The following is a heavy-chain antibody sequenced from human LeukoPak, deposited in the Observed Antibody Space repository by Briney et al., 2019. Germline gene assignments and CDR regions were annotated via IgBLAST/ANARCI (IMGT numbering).Heavy chain of an antibody. CDR2: IYSGGST. D-gene: IGHD3-16*01. CDR1: GFTVSSNY. CDR3: AGSYVSRSFDY. V-gene: IGHV3-66*01. J-gene: IGHJ4*02. Sequence: GGSLRLSCAASGFTVSSNYMSWVRQAPGKGLEWVSVIYSGGSTYYADSVKGGFTISGDNSKNTLYLQMNSLRAEGTAVFYCAGSYVSRSFDYWGQGTLVTVSS.